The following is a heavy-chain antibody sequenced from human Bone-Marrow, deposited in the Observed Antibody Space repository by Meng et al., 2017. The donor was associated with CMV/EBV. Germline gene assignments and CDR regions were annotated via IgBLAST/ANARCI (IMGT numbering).Heavy chain of an antibody. Sequence: SETLSLTCTVSGGSISSYYWSWIRQPPGKGLEWIGYIYYSGSTNYNPSLKSRVTISVDTSKNQFSLKLSSVTAADTAVYYCARVSSEDFWSGRYPSGCYGMDVWGQGTTVTVSS. CDR2: IYYSGST. D-gene: IGHD3-3*01. J-gene: IGHJ6*02. CDR3: ARVSSEDFWSGRYPSGCYGMDV. V-gene: IGHV4-59*01. CDR1: GGSISSYY.